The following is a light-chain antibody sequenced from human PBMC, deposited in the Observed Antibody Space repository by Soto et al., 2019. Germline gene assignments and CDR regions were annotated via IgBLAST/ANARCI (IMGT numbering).Light chain of an antibody. CDR1: QSVSSN. CDR2: GAS. Sequence: EIVMTQSPATLSVSPGERATLFCRASQSVSSNLAWYQQKPGQAPRLHIHGASTRATGIPARFSGSGSGTEFTLTISSLQSEDFAVYYCQQYDNWPPGTFGQGTKVEIK. V-gene: IGKV3D-15*01. CDR3: QQYDNWPPGT. J-gene: IGKJ1*01.